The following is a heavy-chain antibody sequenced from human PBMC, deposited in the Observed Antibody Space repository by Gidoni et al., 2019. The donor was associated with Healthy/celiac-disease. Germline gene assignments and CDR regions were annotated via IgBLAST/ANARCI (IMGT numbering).Heavy chain of an antibody. CDR2: ISGSGGST. J-gene: IGHJ4*02. V-gene: IGHV3-23*01. D-gene: IGHD2-21*02. Sequence: EVQLLESGGGLVQPGGSLRLSCAASGFTFSSYAMSWVRQAPGKGLEGVSAISGSGGSTYYADSVKGRFTISRDNSKNTLYLQMNSLRAEDTAVYYCAKERGNVYCGGDCYFDYWGQGTLVTVSS. CDR3: AKERGNVYCGGDCYFDY. CDR1: GFTFSSYA.